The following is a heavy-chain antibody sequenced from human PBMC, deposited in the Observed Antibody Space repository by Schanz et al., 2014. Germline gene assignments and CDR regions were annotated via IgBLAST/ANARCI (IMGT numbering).Heavy chain of an antibody. J-gene: IGHJ3*02. V-gene: IGHV3-33*08. Sequence: VQLVESGGGMVQPGGSLRLSCEASGFTLSSYGMHWVRQAPGKGLEWLAVIWFDGTNKYNADSVKGRFTISRDTSKNTLYLLLNSLRAEDTAVYYCARDQYYFGSGNPFDIWGQGTMVTVSS. CDR2: IWFDGTNK. CDR3: ARDQYYFGSGNPFDI. D-gene: IGHD3-10*01. CDR1: GFTLSSYG.